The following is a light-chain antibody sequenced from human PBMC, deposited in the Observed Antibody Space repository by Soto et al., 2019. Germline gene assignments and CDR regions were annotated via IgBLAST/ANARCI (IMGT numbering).Light chain of an antibody. Sequence: QAVVTQPPSLSGAPGQRVTISCTGSNSNIGAGYDVHWYQQLPGTAPKLLIYANTVRPSGVPDRFSGSKSGTSASLAITGLQPEDEADFYCQSFDSSLNGGVFGTGTKLTVL. CDR2: ANT. CDR3: QSFDSSLNGGV. CDR1: NSNIGAGYD. V-gene: IGLV1-40*01. J-gene: IGLJ1*01.